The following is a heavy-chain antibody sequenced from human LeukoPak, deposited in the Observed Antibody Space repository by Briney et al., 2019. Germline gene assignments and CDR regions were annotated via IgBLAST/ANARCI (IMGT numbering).Heavy chain of an antibody. CDR3: EGSVVGTGNDAFDI. J-gene: IGHJ3*02. CDR2: ISSSSSYI. CDR1: GFTFSIDS. D-gene: IGHD5-12*01. V-gene: IGHV3-21*01. Sequence: GGSLRLSCAASGFTFSIDSMNWVRQAPGKGLEWVSSISSSSSYIYYADSVKGRFTISRDNAKNSLYLQMNSLRAEDTAVYYCEGSVVGTGNDAFDIWGQGTMVTVSS.